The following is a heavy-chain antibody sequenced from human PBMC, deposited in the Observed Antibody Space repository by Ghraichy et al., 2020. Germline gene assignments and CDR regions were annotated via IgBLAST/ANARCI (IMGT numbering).Heavy chain of an antibody. Sequence: LSLTCAASGFTFSSYGMHWVRQAPGKGLEWVAVISYDGSNKYYADSVKGRFTISRDNSKNTLYLQMNSLRAEDTAVYYCAKGDNNYYDSSGYYYLNDYFDYWGQGTLVTVSS. V-gene: IGHV3-30*18. CDR2: ISYDGSNK. CDR3: AKGDNNYYDSSGYYYLNDYFDY. J-gene: IGHJ4*02. CDR1: GFTFSSYG. D-gene: IGHD3-22*01.